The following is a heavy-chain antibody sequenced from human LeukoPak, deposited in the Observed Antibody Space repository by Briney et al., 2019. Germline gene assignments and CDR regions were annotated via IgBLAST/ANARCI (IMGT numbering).Heavy chain of an antibody. Sequence: SETLSLTCAVYGGSFSGYYWSWLRQPAGKGLEWIGRIYTSGSTDYNPSLKSRVTMSVDTSKDKFSLKVTSVTAADTAVYYCARGYYDSSGYYTEFANWGQGSLVTVSS. CDR2: IYTSGST. D-gene: IGHD3-22*01. V-gene: IGHV4-59*10. CDR3: ARGYYDSSGYYTEFAN. J-gene: IGHJ4*02. CDR1: GGSFSGYY.